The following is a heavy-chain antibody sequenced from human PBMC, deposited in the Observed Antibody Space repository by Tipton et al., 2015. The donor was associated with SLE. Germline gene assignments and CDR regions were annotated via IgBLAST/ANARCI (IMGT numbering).Heavy chain of an antibody. D-gene: IGHD3/OR15-3a*01. J-gene: IGHJ3*02. V-gene: IGHV4-30-2*01. CDR2: IYDSGST. Sequence: TLSLTCTVSVGSISSGGYSWRWIRQPPGKGLEWIGYIYDSGSTYYNPSLKSRVTISVDRSTNQFSLKLSSVTAADTAVYYCARGLSDFWIGYRVDAFDIWGQGTMVTVS. CDR1: VGSISSGGYS. CDR3: ARGLSDFWIGYRVDAFDI.